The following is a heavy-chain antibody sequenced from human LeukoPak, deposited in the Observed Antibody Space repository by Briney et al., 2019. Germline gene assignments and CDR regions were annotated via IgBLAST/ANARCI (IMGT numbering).Heavy chain of an antibody. CDR2: INPSGGST. D-gene: IGHD4-17*01. CDR3: ARGGSYGDYVCWFDP. Sequence: ASVKVSCKSSGYSFAGYHMPWVRQAPGQGLEWMGIINPSGGSTSYAQKFQGRVTMTRDTSTSTVYMELSSLRSEDTAVYYCARGGSYGDYVCWFDPWGQGTLVTVSS. CDR1: GYSFAGYH. V-gene: IGHV1-46*01. J-gene: IGHJ5*02.